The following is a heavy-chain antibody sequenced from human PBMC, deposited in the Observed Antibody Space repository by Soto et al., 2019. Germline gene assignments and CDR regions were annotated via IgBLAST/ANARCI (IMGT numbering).Heavy chain of an antibody. D-gene: IGHD3-9*01. J-gene: IGHJ6*02. CDR2: IIPIFGTA. CDR1: GGTFSSYA. V-gene: IGHV1-69*13. Sequence: VKVSCKASGGTFSSYAISWVRQAPGQGLEWMGGIIPIFGTANYAQKFQGKVTITADESTNTDYVELRSLRSEDTAVYYCARGSKTYYDILTGYHPRNPSYYYYYGMDVWGQGTTVTVSS. CDR3: ARGSKTYYDILTGYHPRNPSYYYYYGMDV.